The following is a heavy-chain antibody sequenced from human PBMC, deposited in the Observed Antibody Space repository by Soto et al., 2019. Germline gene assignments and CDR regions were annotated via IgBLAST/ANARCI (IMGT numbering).Heavy chain of an antibody. Sequence: WGSLRLSCAAAGFTLAEFAITWVGHAPFKGREWVSSFDGVYSITHYADSVKGRFTISRDNSKDTLYLQMNNLRADDTAVYYCAKPCRSGSDSSYVTFDSWRQGTLVTVSS. D-gene: IGHD3-22*01. CDR1: GFTLAEFA. CDR3: AKPCRSGSDSSYVTFDS. CDR2: FDGVYSIT. J-gene: IGHJ4*02. V-gene: IGHV3-23*03.